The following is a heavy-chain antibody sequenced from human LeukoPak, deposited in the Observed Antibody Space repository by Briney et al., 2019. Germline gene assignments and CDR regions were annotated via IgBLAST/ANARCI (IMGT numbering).Heavy chain of an antibody. J-gene: IGHJ6*02. CDR2: IYYSGTT. Sequence: ASETLSLTCTVSGGSISHYYWSWIRQSPGKGLEWIGYIYYSGTTNYNPSLKSRVTISVDTSRNQFSLQLRSVTAADTAVYYCAREDPQTTVPEGLDVWGQGTTVTVSS. V-gene: IGHV4-59*01. D-gene: IGHD4-17*01. CDR1: GGSISHYY. CDR3: AREDPQTTVPEGLDV.